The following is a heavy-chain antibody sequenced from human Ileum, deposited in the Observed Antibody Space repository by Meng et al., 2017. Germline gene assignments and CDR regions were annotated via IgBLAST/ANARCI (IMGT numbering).Heavy chain of an antibody. CDR1: GYTFTNYG. CDR3: AREPRRFDH. Sequence: QVTFVQSGSELNNPGAPVKVSCKGSGYTFTNYGMNWVRQAPGQGLEWMGWINTNTGDPTYAQAFTVRFVFSLDTSVNTAYLQISSLKAEDTAIYYCAREPRRFDHWGQGPLVTVSS. CDR2: INTNTGDP. J-gene: IGHJ4*02. V-gene: IGHV7-4-1*02.